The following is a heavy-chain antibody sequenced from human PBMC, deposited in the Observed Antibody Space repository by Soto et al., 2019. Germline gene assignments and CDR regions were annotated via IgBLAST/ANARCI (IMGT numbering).Heavy chain of an antibody. V-gene: IGHV4-34*01. Sequence: TSETLSLTCAVYGGSFSGYYWSWIRQPPGKGLEWIGEINHSGSTNYNPSLKSRVTISVDTSKNQFSLKLSSVTAADTAVYHCARQFLYKAVIVGPCDYWGQGTLVTVSS. CDR1: GGSFSGYY. D-gene: IGHD3-16*02. J-gene: IGHJ4*02. CDR2: INHSGST. CDR3: ARQFLYKAVIVGPCDY.